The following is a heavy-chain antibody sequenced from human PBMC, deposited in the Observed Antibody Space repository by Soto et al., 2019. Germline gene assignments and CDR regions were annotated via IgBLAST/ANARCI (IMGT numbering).Heavy chain of an antibody. Sequence: QVQLVESGGGVVQPGRSLRLSCAASGFTFSNYAIHWVRQAPGKGLEWVAVLSYDGNNIHYANSVKGRFTVSRDNSKNTLFLQMNSLRADDTALYYCARGPIGDAAMVTNYFDYWGQGTLVTVSS. D-gene: IGHD5-18*01. CDR1: GFTFSNYA. V-gene: IGHV3-30-3*01. J-gene: IGHJ4*02. CDR2: LSYDGNNI. CDR3: ARGPIGDAAMVTNYFDY.